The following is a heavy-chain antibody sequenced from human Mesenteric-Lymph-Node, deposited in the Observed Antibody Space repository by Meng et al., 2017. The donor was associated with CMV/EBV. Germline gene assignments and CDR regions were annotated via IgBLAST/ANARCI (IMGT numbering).Heavy chain of an antibody. V-gene: IGHV3-21*01. Sequence: GALKISCAASGFTFSSYSMNWVRQAPGKGLEWVSSISSSSSYIYYAHSVEGRFIISRDNAKNSLYLQMNSLRAEDTAVYYCAREAYGDYAAGYWGQGTLVTVSS. J-gene: IGHJ4*02. CDR2: ISSSSSYI. D-gene: IGHD4-17*01. CDR1: GFTFSSYS. CDR3: AREAYGDYAAGY.